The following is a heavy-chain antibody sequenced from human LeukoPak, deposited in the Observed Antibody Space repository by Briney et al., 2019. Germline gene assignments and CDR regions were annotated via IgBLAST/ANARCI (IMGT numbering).Heavy chain of an antibody. Sequence: SETLSLTCTVSGASITIGAESYHWGWIRQPPGKGLEWIGTIYYTGISYYNPSLESRVTSSLDTSKNQFSLTLNSVTAADTAVYYCVRADYNGGNPGSFNIWGRGTMVTVSS. CDR1: GASITIGAESYH. V-gene: IGHV4-39*07. CDR3: VRADYNGGNPGSFNI. J-gene: IGHJ3*02. CDR2: IYYTGIS. D-gene: IGHD2-8*01.